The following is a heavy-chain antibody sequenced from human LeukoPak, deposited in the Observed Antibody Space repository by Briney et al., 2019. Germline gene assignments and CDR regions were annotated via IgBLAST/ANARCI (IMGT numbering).Heavy chain of an antibody. V-gene: IGHV5-51*01. CDR2: IYPSDSET. Sequence: PGESLKISCKGSGYSFPTYWIGWVRQMPGKGLEWMGIIYPSDSETRYSPSFQGQVTISADKSISTAYLQWSRLKASDTAMYYCARKSRADYWGQGTLVTVSS. CDR3: ARKSRADY. J-gene: IGHJ4*02. CDR1: GYSFPTYW.